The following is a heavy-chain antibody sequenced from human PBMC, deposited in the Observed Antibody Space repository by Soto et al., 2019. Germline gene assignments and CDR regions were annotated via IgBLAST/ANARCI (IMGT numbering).Heavy chain of an antibody. V-gene: IGHV3-23*01. Sequence: EVQLLESGGGLVQPGGSLRLSCAASGFTFSSYAMSWVRQAPGKGLEWVSAISGSGGSTYYADSVKGRFTISRDNSKNTLYLQMNSLRAEDTAVYYCARAPDSYGWGPNWFDPWGQGTLVTVSS. J-gene: IGHJ5*02. CDR2: ISGSGGST. CDR1: GFTFSSYA. CDR3: ARAPDSYGWGPNWFDP. D-gene: IGHD5-18*01.